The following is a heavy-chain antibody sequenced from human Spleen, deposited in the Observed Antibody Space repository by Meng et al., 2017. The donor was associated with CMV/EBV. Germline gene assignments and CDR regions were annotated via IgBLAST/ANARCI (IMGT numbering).Heavy chain of an antibody. J-gene: IGHJ4*02. CDR3: ARVDSSGYYLTFDY. Sequence: SETLSLTCTVSGGSISSSCYYWGWIRQPPGKGLEWIGTIYYSGSTYYNPSLKSRVTISVDTSKNQFSLKLSSVTAADTAVYYCARVDSSGYYLTFDYLGQGTLVTVSS. CDR1: GGSISSSCYY. D-gene: IGHD3-22*01. CDR2: IYYSGST. V-gene: IGHV4-39*01.